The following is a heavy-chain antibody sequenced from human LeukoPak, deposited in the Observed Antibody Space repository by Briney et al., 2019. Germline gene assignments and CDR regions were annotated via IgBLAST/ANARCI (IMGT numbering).Heavy chain of an antibody. CDR1: GFTFSSYW. D-gene: IGHD3-10*02. V-gene: IGHV3-7*01. Sequence: GGSLRLSCAASGFTFSSYWMSWVRQAPGKGLEWVANIKQDGSEKYYVDSVKGRFTISRDNAKNSLYQQMNSLRAEDTAVYYCARDWHVGAFDIWGQGTMVTVSS. CDR2: IKQDGSEK. CDR3: ARDWHVGAFDI. J-gene: IGHJ3*02.